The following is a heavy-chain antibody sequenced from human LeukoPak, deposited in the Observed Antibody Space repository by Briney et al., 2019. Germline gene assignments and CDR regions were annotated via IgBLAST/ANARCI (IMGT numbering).Heavy chain of an antibody. Sequence: SETLSLTCTVSGGSISSYYWSWIRQPPGKGLEWIGYIYYSGSTNYNPSLKSRVTISVDTSKNQFSLKLSSVTAADTAVYYCARIGPVGTTSLVDYWSQGTLVTVSS. V-gene: IGHV4-59*08. CDR3: ARIGPVGTTSLVDY. D-gene: IGHD1-1*01. CDR1: GGSISSYY. J-gene: IGHJ4*02. CDR2: IYYSGST.